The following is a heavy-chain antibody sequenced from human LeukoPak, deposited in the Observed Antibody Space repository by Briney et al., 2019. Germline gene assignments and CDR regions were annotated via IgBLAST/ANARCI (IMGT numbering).Heavy chain of an antibody. CDR3: ARVAGYSSGWYNDY. CDR2: IIPIFGTA. Sequence: SVKVSCKSSGGTFSSYAISWVRQAPGQGLEWMGGIIPIFGTANYAQKFQGRVTITADKSTSTAYMELSSLRSEDTAVYYCARVAGYSSGWYNDYWGQGTLVTVSS. J-gene: IGHJ4*02. D-gene: IGHD6-19*01. V-gene: IGHV1-69*06. CDR1: GGTFSSYA.